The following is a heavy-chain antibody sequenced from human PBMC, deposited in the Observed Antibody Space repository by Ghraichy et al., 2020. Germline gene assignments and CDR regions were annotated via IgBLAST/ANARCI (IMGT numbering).Heavy chain of an antibody. J-gene: IGHJ2*01. CDR3: ARKGASCGGDCFQDFDL. V-gene: IGHV3-48*01. Sequence: GSLRLSCVASGFTFSSYSMNWVRQAPGKGLEWVSYIDTGKRSTIYYAGSVRGRFTISRDNGRNSVYLQMNSLRGEDTGVYYCARKGASCGGDCFQDFDLWGRGTVVTVSS. CDR2: IDTGKRSTI. D-gene: IGHD2-21*02. CDR1: GFTFSSYS.